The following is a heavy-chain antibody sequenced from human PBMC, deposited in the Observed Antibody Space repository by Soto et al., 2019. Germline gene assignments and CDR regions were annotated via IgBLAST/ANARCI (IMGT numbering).Heavy chain of an antibody. D-gene: IGHD1-7*01. J-gene: IGHJ4*02. CDR1: GYTFTSYG. Sequence: GASVKVSCKASGYTFTSYGISWVRQAPGQGLEWMGWISAYNGNTNYAQKLQGRVTMTTDTSTSTAYMELRSLRSDDTAVYYCARVPDLELIVYYFGYWGQGTLVTVSS. V-gene: IGHV1-18*01. CDR3: ARVPDLELIVYYFGY. CDR2: ISAYNGNT.